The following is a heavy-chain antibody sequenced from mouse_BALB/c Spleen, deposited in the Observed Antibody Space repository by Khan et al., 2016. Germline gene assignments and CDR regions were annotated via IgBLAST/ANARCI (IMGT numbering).Heavy chain of an antibody. J-gene: IGHJ4*01. V-gene: IGHV6-6*01. CDR1: GFTFSDAW. Sequence: EVKLEESGGGLVQPGGSMKLSCAASGFTFSDAWMDWVRQSPEKGLEWVAEIRSKDNNHATYYAESVTGRFTISRDDSKSSVYLQMNSLRAEDTGIYDCRGITRSYSAMDYWGQGTSVTVSS. D-gene: IGHD2-4*01. CDR3: RGITRSYSAMDY. CDR2: IRSKDNNHAT.